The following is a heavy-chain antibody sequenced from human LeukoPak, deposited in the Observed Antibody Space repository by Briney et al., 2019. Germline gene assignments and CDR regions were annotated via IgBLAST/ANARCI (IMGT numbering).Heavy chain of an antibody. CDR3: ARDPTHYGDFVDY. V-gene: IGHV3-7*01. Sequence: GGSLRLSCAASGFTFSSYWMSWVRQAPGKGLEWVANIKQDGSEKYYVDSVKGRFTISRDNAKNSLYLQTNSLRAEDTAVYYCARDPTHYGDFVDYWGQGTLVTVSS. J-gene: IGHJ4*02. CDR1: GFTFSSYW. CDR2: IKQDGSEK. D-gene: IGHD4-17*01.